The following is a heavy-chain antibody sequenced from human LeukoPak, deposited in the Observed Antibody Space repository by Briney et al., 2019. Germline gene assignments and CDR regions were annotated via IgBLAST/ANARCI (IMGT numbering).Heavy chain of an antibody. J-gene: IGHJ4*02. Sequence: SQTLSLTCAISGDSVSSNSAAWNWIRQSPSRGLEWLGRTYYRSKWYNDYAVSVKSRITINPDTSKNQFSLQLNSVTPEDTAVHYCAREGLPISSQAPYFDYWGQGTLVTVSS. V-gene: IGHV6-1*01. D-gene: IGHD6-13*01. CDR3: AREGLPISSQAPYFDY. CDR1: GDSVSSNSAA. CDR2: TYYRSKWYN.